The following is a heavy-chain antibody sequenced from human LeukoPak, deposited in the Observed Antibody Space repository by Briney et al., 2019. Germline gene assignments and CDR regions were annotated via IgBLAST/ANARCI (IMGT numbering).Heavy chain of an antibody. Sequence: NPSETLSLTCAVSGDSFSSGDYSWSWIRQPPGKGLEWIGYIYHSGSPYYNPSLKSRVTISIDRSKNQLSLNLNSVTAADTAVYYCAREILSSVGYFDHWGQGILVTVSS. CDR3: AREILSSVGYFDH. CDR2: IYHSGSP. J-gene: IGHJ4*02. D-gene: IGHD2-15*01. V-gene: IGHV4-30-2*01. CDR1: GDSFSSGDYS.